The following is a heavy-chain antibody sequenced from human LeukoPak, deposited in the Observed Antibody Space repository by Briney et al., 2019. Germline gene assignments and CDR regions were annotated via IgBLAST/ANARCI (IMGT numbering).Heavy chain of an antibody. CDR2: INHSGST. J-gene: IGHJ5*02. Sequence: SETLSLTCAVYGGSFSGYYWSWIRQPPGKGLEWIGEINHSGSTNYNPSLKSRVTISVDTSKNQFSLKLSSVTAADTAVYYYARGRGNIVVVDNWFDPWGQGTLVTVSS. CDR3: ARGRGNIVVVDNWFDP. V-gene: IGHV4-34*01. CDR1: GGSFSGYY. D-gene: IGHD2-2*01.